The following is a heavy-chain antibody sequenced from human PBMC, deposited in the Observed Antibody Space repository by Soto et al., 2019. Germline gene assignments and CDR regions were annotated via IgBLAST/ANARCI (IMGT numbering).Heavy chain of an antibody. Sequence: QVQLVQSGAEVKKPGASVKVSCKASGYTFTSYGISWVRQAPGQGLEWMGWISAYNGNTNYAQKLQGRVTMTTDTSTSTAYMELRSLRSDDPAVYYCARDRITMVRGVIIKETNWFDPWGQGTLVTVSS. D-gene: IGHD3-10*01. J-gene: IGHJ5*02. V-gene: IGHV1-18*01. CDR2: ISAYNGNT. CDR3: ARDRITMVRGVIIKETNWFDP. CDR1: GYTFTSYG.